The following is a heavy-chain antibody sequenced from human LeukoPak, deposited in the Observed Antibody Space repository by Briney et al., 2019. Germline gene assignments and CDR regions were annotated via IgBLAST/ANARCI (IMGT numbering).Heavy chain of an antibody. D-gene: IGHD1-7*01. CDR3: ARGSRELNFDY. V-gene: IGHV3-30*14. CDR1: GFTFSSHA. CDR2: ISYDGSNK. Sequence: RSLRLSCAASGFTFSSHAMHWVRQAPGKGLEWVAVISYDGSNKYYADSVKGRFTISRDNSKNTLYLQMNSLRAEDTAVYYCARGSRELNFDYWGQGTLVTVSS. J-gene: IGHJ4*02.